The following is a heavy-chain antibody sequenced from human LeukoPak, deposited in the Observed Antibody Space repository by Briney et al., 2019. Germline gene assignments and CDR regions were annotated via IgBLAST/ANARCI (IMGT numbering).Heavy chain of an antibody. CDR3: ARHEALVVAAAPWLMDV. J-gene: IGHJ6*02. CDR2: IYYSGST. Sequence: PSETLSLTCTVSGGSISSYYWSWIRQPPGKGLEWIGYIYYSGSTNYNPSLKSRVTISVDTSKNQFSLKLSSVTAADTAVYYCARHEALVVAAAPWLMDVWGQGTTVTVSS. D-gene: IGHD2-15*01. CDR1: GGSISSYY. V-gene: IGHV4-59*08.